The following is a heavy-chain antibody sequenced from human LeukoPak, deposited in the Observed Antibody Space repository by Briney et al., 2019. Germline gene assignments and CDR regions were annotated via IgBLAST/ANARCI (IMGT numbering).Heavy chain of an antibody. CDR3: ATRNFGDYGAFDN. Sequence: ASVTVSFKVSGYTLSYLAMHWVRQAPGKGLEWMGGLDPEDGEAIYAQPLQGRVTMTEDTSSDTAYMVLSSLRSEDTAVYYCATRNFGDYGAFDNWGQGTMVTVSS. CDR2: LDPEDGEA. CDR1: GYTLSYLA. J-gene: IGHJ3*02. D-gene: IGHD4-17*01. V-gene: IGHV1-24*01.